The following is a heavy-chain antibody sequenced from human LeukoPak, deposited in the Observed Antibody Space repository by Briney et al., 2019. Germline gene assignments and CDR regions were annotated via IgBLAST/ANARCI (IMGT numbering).Heavy chain of an antibody. CDR1: GFTLSSYA. Sequence: GGSLRLPCAALGFTLSSYAMTWVGQAPGKGLEWVAVISYDGSKQYYADSVKGRSTISRDNSKNTLYLQMNSLRAEDTAVYYCARDNYYDSSGYYYYWGQGTLVTVSS. CDR2: ISYDGSKQ. CDR3: ARDNYYDSSGYYYY. J-gene: IGHJ4*02. D-gene: IGHD3-22*01. V-gene: IGHV3-30-3*01.